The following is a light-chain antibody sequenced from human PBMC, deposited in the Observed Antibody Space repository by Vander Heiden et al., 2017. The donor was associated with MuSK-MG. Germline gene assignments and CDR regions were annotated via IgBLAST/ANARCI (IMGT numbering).Light chain of an antibody. Sequence: QSALTQPASVSGSPGQSITISCTGTSSDIGPYDFVSWYQQRPGKAPKLIICDVSNRPSGVSDRFSGSKSGNEASLTISGLQDEDEADYFCSSYTSSTTLVFGGGTKLTVL. CDR2: DVS. V-gene: IGLV2-14*01. CDR3: SSYTSSTTLV. J-gene: IGLJ2*01. CDR1: SSDIGPYDF.